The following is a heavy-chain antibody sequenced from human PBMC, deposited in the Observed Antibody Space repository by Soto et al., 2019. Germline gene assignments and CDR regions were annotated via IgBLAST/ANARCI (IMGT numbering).Heavy chain of an antibody. CDR3: ARDRDFWSGYGTFDY. D-gene: IGHD3-3*01. CDR2: ISYDGSNK. Sequence: TGGSLRLSXAASGFTFSSYAMHWARQAPGKGLEWVAVISYDGSNKYYADSVKGRFTISRDNSKNTLYLQMNSLRAEDTAVYYCARDRDFWSGYGTFDYWGQGTLVTVSS. J-gene: IGHJ4*02. V-gene: IGHV3-30-3*01. CDR1: GFTFSSYA.